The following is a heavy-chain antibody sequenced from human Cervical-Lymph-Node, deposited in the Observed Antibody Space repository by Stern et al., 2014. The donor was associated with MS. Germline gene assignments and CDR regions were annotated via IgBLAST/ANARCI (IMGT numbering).Heavy chain of an antibody. V-gene: IGHV1-18*01. Sequence: QVQLVQSGAEVKKPGASVKVSCKPSGYTFTNYGITWVRQAPGQGLEWMGWISPYNGNTNYAQNLQGRVTMTTDTSRSTAYMELRSLRSDDTAVYYCARDIGPSAAGSLGRIDPWGQGTLVTVSS. J-gene: IGHJ5*02. CDR2: ISPYNGNT. D-gene: IGHD6-13*01. CDR1: GYTFTNYG. CDR3: ARDIGPSAAGSLGRIDP.